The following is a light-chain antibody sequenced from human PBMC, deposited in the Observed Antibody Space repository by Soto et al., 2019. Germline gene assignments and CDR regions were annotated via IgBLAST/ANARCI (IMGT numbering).Light chain of an antibody. CDR1: QSISSSY. CDR3: QQFSSSPLT. CDR2: RTF. J-gene: IGKJ4*01. Sequence: EIVLTQSPGTLSLSPGERATLSCRASQSISSSYLAWYQQKPGQPPRFLLYRTFSTATGIPDRFSGSGSGTDFTLTISRLEPEDFAVYFCQQFSSSPLTFGGGTKVEI. V-gene: IGKV3-20*01.